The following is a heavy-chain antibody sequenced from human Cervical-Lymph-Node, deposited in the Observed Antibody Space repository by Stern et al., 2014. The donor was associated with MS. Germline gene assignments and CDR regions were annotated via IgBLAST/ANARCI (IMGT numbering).Heavy chain of an antibody. D-gene: IGHD3-16*01. V-gene: IGHV3-23*04. J-gene: IGHJ4*02. Sequence: EVQLVESGGGLVQPGGSLRLSCAGSGFTFSTYAMSWVRQAPGKGLERVSRIRGSGGGYYADYGKGRFTISRDNSKNTLYLQMSSLRADDTATYYCARSSWGGGYWGQGTLVTVSS. CDR3: ARSSWGGGY. CDR2: IRGSGGG. CDR1: GFTFSTYA.